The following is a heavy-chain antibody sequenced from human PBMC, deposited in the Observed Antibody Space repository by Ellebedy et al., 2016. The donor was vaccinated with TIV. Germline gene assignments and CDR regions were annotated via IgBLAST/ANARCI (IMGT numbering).Heavy chain of an antibody. J-gene: IGHJ5*02. D-gene: IGHD3-22*01. CDR1: GYTFTGYY. V-gene: IGHV1-2*02. CDR3: ARWSSGYPFNCFDP. Sequence: AASVKVSCKASGYTFTGYYMHWVRQAPGQGLEWMGWINPNSGGTNYAQKFQGRVTMTRDTSISTAYMELSRLRSDDTAVYYCARWSSGYPFNCFDPWGQGTLVTVSS. CDR2: INPNSGGT.